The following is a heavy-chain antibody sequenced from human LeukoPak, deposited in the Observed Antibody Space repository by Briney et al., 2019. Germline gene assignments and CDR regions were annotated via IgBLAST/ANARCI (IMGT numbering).Heavy chain of an antibody. Sequence: GASVKVSCKSSGGTFSSYAIIWVRQAPGQGLEWMGRIIPILGIANYAQKFQGRVTITADKSTSTAYMELSSLRSEDTAVYYCARDKSVTSGMDVWGQGTTVTVSS. CDR2: IIPILGIA. V-gene: IGHV1-69*04. CDR3: ARDKSVTSGMDV. J-gene: IGHJ6*02. CDR1: GGTFSSYA. D-gene: IGHD4-17*01.